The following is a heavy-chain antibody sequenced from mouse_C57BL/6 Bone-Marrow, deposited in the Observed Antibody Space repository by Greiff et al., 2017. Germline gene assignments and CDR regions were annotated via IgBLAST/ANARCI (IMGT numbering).Heavy chain of an antibody. CDR1: GFNIKDDY. J-gene: IGHJ2*01. D-gene: IGHD2-3*01. V-gene: IGHV14-4*01. Sequence: VQLKQSGAELVRPGASVKLSCTASGFNIKDDYMHWVKQRPEQGLEWIGWIDPENGDTEYASKFQGKATITADTSSNTAYLQLSSLTSEDTAVYYCTTSLDGYYVGYFDYWGQGTTLTVSS. CDR2: IDPENGDT. CDR3: TTSLDGYYVGYFDY.